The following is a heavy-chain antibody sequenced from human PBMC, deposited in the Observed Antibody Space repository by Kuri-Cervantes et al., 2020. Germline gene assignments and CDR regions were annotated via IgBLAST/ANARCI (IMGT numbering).Heavy chain of an antibody. CDR3: AKGYYYVAGSQPAPLDY. D-gene: IGHD3-10*01. Sequence: GGSLRLSCAASGFTFSSYAMSWVRQAPGKGLEWVSTISGSGGNTYYADSVKGRFTISRDNSENTLYLQLSSLRAEDTAIYYCAKGYYYVAGSQPAPLDYWGQGTLVTVSS. J-gene: IGHJ4*02. CDR2: ISGSGGNT. CDR1: GFTFSSYA. V-gene: IGHV3-23*01.